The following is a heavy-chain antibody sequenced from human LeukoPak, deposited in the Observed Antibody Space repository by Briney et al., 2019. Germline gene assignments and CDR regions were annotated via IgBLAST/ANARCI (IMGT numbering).Heavy chain of an antibody. V-gene: IGHV3-30*04. CDR1: GCTISSYA. CDR3: ARDPTGAFDM. CDR2: ISYDGSNK. Sequence: AGGSLSLSCTASGCTISSYAMHWVRQAPGKGLEWVAVISYDGSNKYYADSVKGRFTISRDNSKNTLYLQMNSLRAEDTAVYYCARDPTGAFDMWRQGTMDTVSS. J-gene: IGHJ3*02.